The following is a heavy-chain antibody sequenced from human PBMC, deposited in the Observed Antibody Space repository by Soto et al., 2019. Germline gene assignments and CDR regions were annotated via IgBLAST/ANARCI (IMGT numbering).Heavy chain of an antibody. J-gene: IGHJ5*02. Sequence: PSETLSLTCTVSGGSISSYYWSWIRQPAGKGLEWIGRIYTSGSTNYNPSLKSRVTMSVDTSKNQFSLKLSSVTAADTAVYYCARESYYYGSGVNWFDPWGQGTLVTAPQ. CDR2: IYTSGST. CDR3: ARESYYYGSGVNWFDP. D-gene: IGHD3-10*01. V-gene: IGHV4-4*07. CDR1: GGSISSYY.